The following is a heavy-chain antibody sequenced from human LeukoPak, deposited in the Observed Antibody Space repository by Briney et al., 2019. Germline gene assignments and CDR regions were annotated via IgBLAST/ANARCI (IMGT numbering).Heavy chain of an antibody. J-gene: IGHJ3*02. Sequence: TPSETLSLTCAVYGGSFSGYYWSWIRQPPGKGLEWIGEINHSGSTNYNPSLKSRVTISVDTSKNQFSLRLSSVTAADTAVYYCARDHYDILTGDAFDIWGQGTMVTVSS. D-gene: IGHD3-9*01. V-gene: IGHV4-34*01. CDR1: GGSFSGYY. CDR2: INHSGST. CDR3: ARDHYDILTGDAFDI.